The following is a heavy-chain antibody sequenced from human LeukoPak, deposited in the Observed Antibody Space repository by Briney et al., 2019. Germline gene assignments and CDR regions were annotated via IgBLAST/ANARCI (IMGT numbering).Heavy chain of an antibody. J-gene: IGHJ4*02. V-gene: IGHV5-10-1*01. Sequence: GESLKISCKGSGYTFRSYWISLVRQMPGKGLEWVGRVDPSDSNTNYGPAFQGHVTISADKSKNTVYLQWSSLKASDTAMYFCAKGAAAGGCDYWGRGTLVTVSS. CDR2: VDPSDSNT. CDR3: AKGAAAGGCDY. CDR1: GYTFRSYW. D-gene: IGHD6-25*01.